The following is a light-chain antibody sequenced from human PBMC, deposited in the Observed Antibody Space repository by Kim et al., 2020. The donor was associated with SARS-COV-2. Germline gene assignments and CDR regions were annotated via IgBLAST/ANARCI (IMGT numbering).Light chain of an antibody. CDR3: SSYSTTSAVV. CDR1: SSDIGGYNY. CDR2: DVT. V-gene: IGLV2-14*03. J-gene: IGLJ3*02. Sequence: QSALTQPASLSGSRGESITISCSGSSSDIGGYNYVSWYQQHPGKAPNLMIYDVTTRPSGVSDRFSGSKSANMASLTIFGLQAEDEADYYCSSYSTTSAVVFGGGTQLTVL.